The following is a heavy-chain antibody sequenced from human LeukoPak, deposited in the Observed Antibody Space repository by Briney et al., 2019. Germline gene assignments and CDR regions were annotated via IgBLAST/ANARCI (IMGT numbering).Heavy chain of an antibody. Sequence: QPGGSLRLSCAASGVTFSGSAMHWVRQASGKGLEWVGRIRSKANSYATASAASVKGRFTISRDDSKNTAYLQMNSLKTEDTAVYYCTRRNYLIDYWGQGTLVTVSS. J-gene: IGHJ4*02. D-gene: IGHD1-7*01. CDR3: TRRNYLIDY. V-gene: IGHV3-73*01. CDR1: GVTFSGSA. CDR2: IRSKANSYAT.